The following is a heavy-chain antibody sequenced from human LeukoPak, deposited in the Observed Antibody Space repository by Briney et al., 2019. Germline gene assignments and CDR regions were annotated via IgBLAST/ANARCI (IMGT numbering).Heavy chain of an antibody. V-gene: IGHV3-7*04. CDR1: GFNFSDSR. D-gene: IGHD2-21*01. J-gene: IGHJ4*02. CDR3: VRGDWYFEA. Sequence: GGSLRLSCATSGFNFSDSRMTWVRQAPGKGLQWVANINRDGTEKHLLDSVEGRFIISRDSAKKSLYLQMSSLRPQDTAVYFCVRGDWYFEAWGQGTLVTVSS. CDR2: INRDGTEK.